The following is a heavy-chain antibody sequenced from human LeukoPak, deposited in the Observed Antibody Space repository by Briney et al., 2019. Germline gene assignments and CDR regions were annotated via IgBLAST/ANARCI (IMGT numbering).Heavy chain of an antibody. V-gene: IGHV3-21*01. CDR3: ARDSGNYGDYVYDY. CDR2: ISSSSSYI. J-gene: IGHJ4*02. CDR1: GFTFSSYS. Sequence: GGSLRLSGEASGFTFSSYSMNWFRQAPGKGLEWVSSISSSSSYIYYADSVKGRFTISRDNAKNSLYLQMNSLRAEDTAVYYCARDSGNYGDYVYDYWGQGTLVTVSS. D-gene: IGHD4-17*01.